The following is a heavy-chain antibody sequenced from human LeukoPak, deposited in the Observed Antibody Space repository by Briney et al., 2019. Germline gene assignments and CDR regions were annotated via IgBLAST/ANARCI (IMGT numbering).Heavy chain of an antibody. CDR3: ARATTVTVFDY. Sequence: GGSLRPSCAASGFTFSNYAMNWVRQAPGKGLEWVSLISGTGGSTYYADSVKGRFTISRDNSKNTLYVQMNNLRADDTAVYYCARATTVTVFDYWGQGTLVTVSS. J-gene: IGHJ4*02. D-gene: IGHD4-17*01. V-gene: IGHV3-23*01. CDR1: GFTFSNYA. CDR2: ISGTGGST.